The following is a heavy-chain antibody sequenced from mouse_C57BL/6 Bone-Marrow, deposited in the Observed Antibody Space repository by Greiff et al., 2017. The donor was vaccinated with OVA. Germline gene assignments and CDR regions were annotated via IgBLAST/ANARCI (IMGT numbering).Heavy chain of an antibody. CDR2: INPSDGGT. Sequence: QVQLKQPGTELVKPGASVKLSCKASGYTFTSYWMHWVKQRPGQGLEWIGNINPSDGGTNYNEKFKSKATLTVDTSSSTAYMQLSSLTSEDSAVEDCARYPDSKSYAMDYWGQGTSVTVSA. CDR1: GYTFTSYW. CDR3: ARYPDSKSYAMDY. D-gene: IGHD2-5*01. V-gene: IGHV1-53*01. J-gene: IGHJ4*01.